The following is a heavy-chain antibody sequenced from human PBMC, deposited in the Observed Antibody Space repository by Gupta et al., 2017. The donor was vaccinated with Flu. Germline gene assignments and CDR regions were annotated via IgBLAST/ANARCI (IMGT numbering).Heavy chain of an antibody. CDR2: ISSDGSNS. CDR3: AKDGKWYYNTSDMNV. V-gene: IGHV3-30*18. D-gene: IGHD3-10*01. Sequence: YGMHWVRQAPGKGLEWVAVISSDGSNSYYVVFGNGRFTISRDKSKNILSLQMNTPSIEDTALYYCAKDGKWYYNTSDMNVWGPGATFEVSS. CDR1: YG. J-gene: IGHJ6*01.